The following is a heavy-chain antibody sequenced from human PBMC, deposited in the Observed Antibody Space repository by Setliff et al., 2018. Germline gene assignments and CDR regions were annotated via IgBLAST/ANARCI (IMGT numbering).Heavy chain of an antibody. V-gene: IGHV1-18*01. CDR1: GFVFTNYA. Sequence: ASVKVSCKASGFVFTNYAITWVRQAPGQGLEWMGWISPIYGYTSYAQKFQDRLSVTADTSSKTIYMELRSLTSDDTAVYFCTTSRAPRVVLAADFDLWGQGTLVTVSS. CDR3: TTSRAPRVVLAADFDL. D-gene: IGHD2-21*01. CDR2: ISPIYGYT. J-gene: IGHJ4*02.